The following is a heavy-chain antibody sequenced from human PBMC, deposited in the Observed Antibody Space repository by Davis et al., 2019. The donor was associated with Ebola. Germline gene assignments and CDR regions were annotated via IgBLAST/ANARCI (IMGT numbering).Heavy chain of an antibody. D-gene: IGHD2-2*01. J-gene: IGHJ5*02. V-gene: IGHV4-4*02. Sequence: MPSETLSLTCAVSGGSISSSNWWSWVRQPPGKGLEWIGSIYYSGSTNYNPSLKSRVTISVDTSKNQFSLKLSSVTAADTAVYYCARAVGSSTSWFDPWGQGTLVTVSS. CDR1: GGSISSSNW. CDR2: IYYSGST. CDR3: ARAVGSSTSWFDP.